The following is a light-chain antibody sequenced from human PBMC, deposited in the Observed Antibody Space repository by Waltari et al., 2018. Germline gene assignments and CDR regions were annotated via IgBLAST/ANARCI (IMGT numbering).Light chain of an antibody. CDR1: QSLTTN. CDR3: QQYNNWPPIT. J-gene: IGKJ5*01. Sequence: EIVMTQSPATLSVSPGERATLSCRASQSLTTNLAWYQQKPGQAPRLLIYDASTRAAGIPPRFSCSGAGTDFTLTISSLQSEDFAVYYCQQYNNWPPITFGQGTRLEIE. V-gene: IGKV3-15*01. CDR2: DAS.